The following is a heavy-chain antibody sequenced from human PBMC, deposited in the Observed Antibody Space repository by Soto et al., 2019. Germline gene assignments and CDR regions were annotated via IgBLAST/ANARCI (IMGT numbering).Heavy chain of an antibody. CDR2: IYPGDSET. V-gene: IGHV5-51*01. D-gene: IGHD5-12*01. CDR3: ARLVGAYDSYFDH. CDR1: GYDFARTL. Sequence: GESLKISCKASGYDFARTLIGWVRPLPGKGLDWLGIIYPGDSETRYSPSFRGQVTFSVDMSISTAYLQWSSLKTSDIAIYYCARLVGAYDSYFDHWGQGTRVTVSS. J-gene: IGHJ4*02.